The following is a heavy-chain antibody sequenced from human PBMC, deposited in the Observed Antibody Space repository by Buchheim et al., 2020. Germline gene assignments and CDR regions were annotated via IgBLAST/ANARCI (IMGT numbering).Heavy chain of an antibody. CDR3: ASDPYDYYDSSGYLNWFDP. CDR1: GFTFSSYD. J-gene: IGHJ5*02. V-gene: IGHV3-30*03. Sequence: VQLVESGGGLVQPGGSLRLSCAASGFTFSSYDMHWVRQAPGKGLEWVAVISYDGSNKYYADSVKGRFTISRDNSKNTLYLQMNSLRAEDTAVYYCASDPYDYYDSSGYLNWFDPWGQGTL. D-gene: IGHD3-22*01. CDR2: ISYDGSNK.